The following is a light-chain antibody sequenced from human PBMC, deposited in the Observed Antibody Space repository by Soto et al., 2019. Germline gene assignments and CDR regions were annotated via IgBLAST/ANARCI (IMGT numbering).Light chain of an antibody. Sequence: EIVMTQSPDTLSVSPGERATLSCRASQSVGSKLAWYQQKPGQAPRLLIYGASTRATGIPARFSGSGSGTEFTLTISSLQSEDFEIYYCQQYNNWPITFGQGTRLEN. CDR1: QSVGSK. J-gene: IGKJ5*01. CDR2: GAS. V-gene: IGKV3-15*01. CDR3: QQYNNWPIT.